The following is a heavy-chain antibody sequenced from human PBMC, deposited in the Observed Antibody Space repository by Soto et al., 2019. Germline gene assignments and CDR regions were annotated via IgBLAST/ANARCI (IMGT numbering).Heavy chain of an antibody. Sequence: SETLSLTCTVSDGSISRRGYCLSWIRQHPGKGLEWIGTIYSNDNTHYNPSLLSRVTISVDTSKNEFSLRLNSVTAADTAVYYCASNHLGTTPYGMDVWGQGTTVTVSS. V-gene: IGHV4-39*01. CDR3: ASNHLGTTPYGMDV. CDR2: IYSNDNT. D-gene: IGHD1-7*01. CDR1: DGSISRRGYC. J-gene: IGHJ6*02.